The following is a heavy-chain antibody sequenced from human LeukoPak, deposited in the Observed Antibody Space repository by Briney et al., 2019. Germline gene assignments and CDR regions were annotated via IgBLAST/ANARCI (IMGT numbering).Heavy chain of an antibody. CDR3: AREGMATINH. V-gene: IGHV3-7*01. CDR1: GFIFGNYW. J-gene: IGHJ5*02. D-gene: IGHD5-24*01. CDR2: INQDGSGT. Sequence: HSGGSLRLSCAASGFIFGNYWMSWVRQAPGMGLEWVANINQDGSGTHYLDSVKGRFTISRDNAKNSLFLQMNSLRVEDTAVYYCAREGMATINHWGQGILVTVSS.